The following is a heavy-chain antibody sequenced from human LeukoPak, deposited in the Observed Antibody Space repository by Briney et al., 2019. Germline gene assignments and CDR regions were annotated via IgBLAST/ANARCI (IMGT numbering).Heavy chain of an antibody. D-gene: IGHD3-10*01. J-gene: IGHJ3*02. V-gene: IGHV3-23*01. Sequence: GGSLRLSCAASGFTFSSYAMSWVRQAPGKGLEWVSAISGSGGSTYYADSVKGRFTISRDNSKNTLYLQMNSLRAEDTAVYYWAKDPGSITMVRGVFDAFDIWGQGTMVTVSS. CDR1: GFTFSSYA. CDR2: ISGSGGST. CDR3: AKDPGSITMVRGVFDAFDI.